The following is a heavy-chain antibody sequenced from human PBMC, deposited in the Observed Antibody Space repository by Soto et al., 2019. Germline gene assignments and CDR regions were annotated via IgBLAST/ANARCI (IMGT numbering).Heavy chain of an antibody. Sequence: EVQVLESGGGLVRPGGSLRLSCAASGFTFSTYAMSWVRQAPGKGLEWVSGISGSGGRTFYAESVKGRFTISRDNSKNTLSLPMNSLRAEDTAVYYCAKSTAGGNDCVYHMDVWGKGTTVTVSS. J-gene: IGHJ6*03. CDR2: ISGSGGRT. CDR3: AKSTAGGNDCVYHMDV. V-gene: IGHV3-23*01. CDR1: GFTFSTYA. D-gene: IGHD5-12*01.